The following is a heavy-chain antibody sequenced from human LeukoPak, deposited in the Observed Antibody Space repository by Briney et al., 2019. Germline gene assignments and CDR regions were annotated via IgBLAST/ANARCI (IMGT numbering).Heavy chain of an antibody. CDR2: INPDGSTT. J-gene: IGHJ4*02. D-gene: IGHD3-10*01. Sequence: GGSLRLSCAASGFSISTYWIHWVHQAPGKGLVWVSRINPDGSTTYYADSVKGRITISRDNAKNTLYLQMNSLRAEDTAVYYCVRGVADSYGQFDNWGQGTLVTVSS. CDR3: VRGVADSYGQFDN. V-gene: IGHV3-74*01. CDR1: GFSISTYW.